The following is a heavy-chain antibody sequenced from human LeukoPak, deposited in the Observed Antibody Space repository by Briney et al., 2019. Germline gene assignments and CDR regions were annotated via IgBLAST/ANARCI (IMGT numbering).Heavy chain of an antibody. CDR2: IKQDGSEK. CDR3: ARANRYYDILTGAPHFDY. D-gene: IGHD3-9*01. J-gene: IGHJ4*02. CDR1: GFTFTSYW. V-gene: IGHV3-7*01. Sequence: GGSLRLSCAASGFTFTSYWMSWVRQAPGKGLEWVANIKQDGSEKYYVDSVKGRFTFSRDNAKNSLYLYMNSLRAEDTAVYYCARANRYYDILTGAPHFDYWGQGTLVTVSS.